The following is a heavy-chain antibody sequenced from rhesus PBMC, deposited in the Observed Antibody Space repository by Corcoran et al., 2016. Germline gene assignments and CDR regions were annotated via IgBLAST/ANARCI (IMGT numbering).Heavy chain of an antibody. CDR3: ARDPWGYSYSLFDY. CDR2: ISGSSGST. V-gene: IGHV4-127*01. D-gene: IGHD5-12*01. J-gene: IGHJ4*01. CDR1: GGSISSGYD. Sequence: QVQLQESGPGVVKPSETLSLTCAVSGGSISSGYDWSWIRQPPGKGLEWIGYISGSSGSTYYNPSLKSRVTISTDTSKNLFSLKLSSVTAADTAVYYCARDPWGYSYSLFDYWGQGVLVTVSS.